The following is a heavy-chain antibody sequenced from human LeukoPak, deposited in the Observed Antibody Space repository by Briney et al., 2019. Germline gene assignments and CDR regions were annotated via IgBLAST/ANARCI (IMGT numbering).Heavy chain of an antibody. V-gene: IGHV3-11*04. CDR3: ARVIADDDAFDI. J-gene: IGHJ3*02. D-gene: IGHD2-21*01. Sequence: PGGSLRLSCAASGFTFSDYYMSWIRQAPGKGLEWVPYISSSGSTIYYADSVKGRFTISRDNAKNSLYLQMNSLRAEDTAVYYCARVIADDDAFDIWGQGTMVTVSS. CDR2: ISSSGSTI. CDR1: GFTFSDYY.